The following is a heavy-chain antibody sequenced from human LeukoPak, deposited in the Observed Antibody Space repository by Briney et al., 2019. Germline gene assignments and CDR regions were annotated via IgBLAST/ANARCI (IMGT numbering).Heavy chain of an antibody. CDR1: GGSFSGYY. D-gene: IGHD2-2*01. V-gene: IGHV4-34*01. CDR2: INHSGST. Sequence: NPSETLSLTCAVYGGSFSGYYWSWIRQPPGKGLEWIGEINHSGSTNYNPSLKSRVTISVDTSKNQFSLKLSSVTAADTAVYYCASLGCSSTSCHAAPKPGFDYWGQGTLVTVSS. J-gene: IGHJ4*02. CDR3: ASLGCSSTSCHAAPKPGFDY.